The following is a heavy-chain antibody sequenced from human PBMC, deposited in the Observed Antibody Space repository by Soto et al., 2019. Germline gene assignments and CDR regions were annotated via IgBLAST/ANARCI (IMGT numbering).Heavy chain of an antibody. CDR1: GGSFSSFG. D-gene: IGHD5-12*01. J-gene: IGHJ1*01. V-gene: IGHV1-69*13. CDR2: IIPVFGRP. CDR3: AREGSGYNL. Sequence: SVKVSCKASGGSFSSFGISWVRQAPGQGLEWLGGIIPVFGRPNYAQRFRGRLTITADESTNTVYLELIDLRSEDTAVYYCAREGSGYNLWGQGTQVTVSS.